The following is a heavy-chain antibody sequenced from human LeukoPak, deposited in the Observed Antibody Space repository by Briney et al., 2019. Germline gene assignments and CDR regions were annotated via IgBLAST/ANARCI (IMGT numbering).Heavy chain of an antibody. CDR1: GFTFSSYG. CDR2: ISYDGSNK. D-gene: IGHD6-19*01. Sequence: LRLSCAASGFTFSSYGMHWVRQAPGKGLEWVAVISYDGSNKYYADSVKGRFTISRDNSKNTLYLQMNSLRAEDTAVYYCAKDSGQWLVRTYYYMDVWGKGTTVTVSS. J-gene: IGHJ6*03. CDR3: AKDSGQWLVRTYYYMDV. V-gene: IGHV3-30*18.